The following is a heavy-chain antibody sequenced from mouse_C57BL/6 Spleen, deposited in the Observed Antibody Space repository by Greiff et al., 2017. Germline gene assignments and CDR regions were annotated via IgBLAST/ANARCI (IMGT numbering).Heavy chain of an antibody. Sequence: QVQLKESGAELVRPGASVTLSCKASGYTFTDYEMHWVKQTPVHGLEWIGAIDPETGGTAYNQKFKGKAILTADKSSSTAYMELRSLTSEDSAVYYCTRGTVVANFDYWGQGTTLTVSS. CDR3: TRGTVVANFDY. CDR2: IDPETGGT. CDR1: GYTFTDYE. D-gene: IGHD1-1*01. V-gene: IGHV1-15*01. J-gene: IGHJ2*01.